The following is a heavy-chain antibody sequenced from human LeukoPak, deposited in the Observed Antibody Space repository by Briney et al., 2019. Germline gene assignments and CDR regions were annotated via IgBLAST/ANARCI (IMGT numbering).Heavy chain of an antibody. D-gene: IGHD6-13*01. CDR2: INPNSGGT. J-gene: IGHJ5*02. CDR3: ARAVAAAGGSTWFDP. V-gene: IGHV1-2*02. Sequence: ASVKVSCKASGYTFTGYYMHWVRQAPGQGLEWMGWINPNSGGTNYAQKFQGRVTMTRDTSISTAYMELSRLRSDDTAVYYRARAVAAAGGSTWFDPWGQGTLVTVSS. CDR1: GYTFTGYY.